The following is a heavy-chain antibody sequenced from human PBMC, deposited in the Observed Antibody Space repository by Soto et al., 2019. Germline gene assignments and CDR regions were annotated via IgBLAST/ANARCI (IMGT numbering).Heavy chain of an antibody. J-gene: IGHJ4*02. CDR1: GFTFDDYA. CDR3: AKSQRGVYYFDY. V-gene: IGHV3-9*01. CDR2: ISWNSGSI. Sequence: GGSLRLSCAASGFTFDDYAMHWVRQAPGKGLEWVSGISWNSGSIGYADSVKGRFTISRDTAKNYLYLQMNSLRAEDTALYYCAKSQRGVYYFDYWGQGTLVTVSS. D-gene: IGHD2-8*01.